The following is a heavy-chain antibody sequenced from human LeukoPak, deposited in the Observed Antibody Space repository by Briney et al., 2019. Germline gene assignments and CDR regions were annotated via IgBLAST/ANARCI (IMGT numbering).Heavy chain of an antibody. CDR1: GGTFSSYA. V-gene: IGHV1-69*04. CDR3: AREVQQLVGHSWFDP. CDR2: IIPILGIA. D-gene: IGHD6-13*01. Sequence: ASVKVSCKASGGTFSSYAISWVRQAPGQGLEWMGRIIPILGIANYAQKFQGRVTITADKSTSTAYMELSSLRSEDTAVYYCAREVQQLVGHSWFDPWGQGTLVTVSS. J-gene: IGHJ5*02.